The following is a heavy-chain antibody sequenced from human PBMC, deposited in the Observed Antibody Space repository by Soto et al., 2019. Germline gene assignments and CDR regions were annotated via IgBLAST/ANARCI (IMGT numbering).Heavy chain of an antibody. D-gene: IGHD6-19*01. J-gene: IGHJ4*02. Sequence: QVQLQESGPELVKPSGTLSLSCVVSSGSISSTNWWSWVRHPPGRGLEWIGAIYHSGSINYNPSLRSRVTISVDKSKNQFSLNLISVTAADTAVYFCVKEGSGWSYLDHWGQGILVTVSS. V-gene: IGHV4-4*02. CDR1: SGSISSTNW. CDR2: IYHSGSI. CDR3: VKEGSGWSYLDH.